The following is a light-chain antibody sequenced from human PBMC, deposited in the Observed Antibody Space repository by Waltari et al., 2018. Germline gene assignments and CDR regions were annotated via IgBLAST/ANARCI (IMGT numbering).Light chain of an antibody. V-gene: IGLV2-14*01. Sequence: QSALTQPASVSGSPGQSITISCTGTSSDVGGYNYVSWYQQHPGKAPKNMIYDVNKRPSGVSNRCSGSKSGKTASLTISGLQAEYEADYYCSSYTSSSTWVFGGGTKLTVL. J-gene: IGLJ3*02. CDR3: SSYTSSSTWV. CDR2: DVN. CDR1: SSDVGGYNY.